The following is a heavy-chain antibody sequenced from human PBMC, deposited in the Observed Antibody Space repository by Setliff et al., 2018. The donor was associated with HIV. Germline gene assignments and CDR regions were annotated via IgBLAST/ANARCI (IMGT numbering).Heavy chain of an antibody. Sequence: GESLKISCQGSGYRFASNCIAWVRQMPGKGLEWMGIIYPDDSDTRYSPSFQGQVTISADKSISTAYLQWSSLKASDTAMYYCARHRDWGSMISAFDIWGHGTMVTVSS. D-gene: IGHD7-27*01. CDR3: ARHRDWGSMISAFDI. V-gene: IGHV5-51*01. CDR2: IYPDDSDT. CDR1: GYRFASNC. J-gene: IGHJ3*02.